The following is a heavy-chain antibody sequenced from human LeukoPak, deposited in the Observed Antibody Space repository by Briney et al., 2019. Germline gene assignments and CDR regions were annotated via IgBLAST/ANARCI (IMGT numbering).Heavy chain of an antibody. Sequence: ASVKVYFKTSGYTFTGYYMYWVRQAPGQGLEWMGWINPNSGGTNYAQKFQGRVTMTRDTSISTVYVELSSLRSDDTAVYFCARRVVPTAFSWFDPWGQGTLVTVSP. D-gene: IGHD2-2*01. CDR2: INPNSGGT. V-gene: IGHV1-2*02. CDR1: GYTFTGYY. J-gene: IGHJ5*02. CDR3: ARRVVPTAFSWFDP.